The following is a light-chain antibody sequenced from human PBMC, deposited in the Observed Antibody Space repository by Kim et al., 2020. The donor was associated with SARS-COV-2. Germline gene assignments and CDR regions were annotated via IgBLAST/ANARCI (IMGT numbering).Light chain of an antibody. CDR2: QDS. J-gene: IGLJ2*01. V-gene: IGLV3-1*01. Sequence: VSPVQTASITCSGDKWGDKYACWYQQKPGQSPVLVIYQDSKRPSGIPERFSGSNSGNTATLTISGTQAMDEADYYCQAWDSSTAVVFGGGTQLTVL. CDR1: KWGDKY. CDR3: QAWDSSTAVV.